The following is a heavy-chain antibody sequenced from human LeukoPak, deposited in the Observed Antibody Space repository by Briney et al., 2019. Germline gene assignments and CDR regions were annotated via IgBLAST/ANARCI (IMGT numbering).Heavy chain of an antibody. V-gene: IGHV7-4-1*02. CDR3: ARVGYYYDSSGYYETIDY. CDR1: GYTFTSYA. CDR2: INTNTGNP. D-gene: IGHD3-22*01. Sequence: GASVKVSCKASGYTFTSYAMNWVRQAPGQGLEWVGWINTNTGNPTYAQGFTGRFVFSLDTSVSTAYLQISSLKAEDTAVYYCARVGYYYDSSGYYETIDYWGQGTLVTVSS. J-gene: IGHJ4*02.